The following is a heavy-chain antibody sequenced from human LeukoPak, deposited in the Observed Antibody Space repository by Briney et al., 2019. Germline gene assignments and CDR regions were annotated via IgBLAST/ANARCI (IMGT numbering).Heavy chain of an antibody. CDR2: ISSSSSYI. CDR3: ARGGIHSGSYYDY. CDR1: GFTFSSHS. V-gene: IGHV3-21*01. D-gene: IGHD1-26*01. J-gene: IGHJ4*02. Sequence: GGSLRLSCAASGFTFSSHSMNWVRQAPGKGLEWVSSISSSSSYIYYADSVKGRFTISRDNAKNSLYLQMNSLRAEDTAVYYCARGGIHSGSYYDYWGQETLVTVSS.